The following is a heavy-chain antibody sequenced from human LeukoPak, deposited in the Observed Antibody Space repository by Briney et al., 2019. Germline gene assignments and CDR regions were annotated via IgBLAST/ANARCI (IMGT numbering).Heavy chain of an antibody. CDR2: ISGSGGSK. CDR1: GFTFSSYS. D-gene: IGHD3-22*01. J-gene: IGHJ3*02. V-gene: IGHV3-23*01. Sequence: GGSLRLSCAASGFTFSSYSMSWVRQPPGKGLEWVSAISGSGGSKYYADSVKGRFTISRDNSKNTLYLQINSVSAEGMAVYYCAKDYYDSSGYYGDAFDIWGQGTMVTVSS. CDR3: AKDYYDSSGYYGDAFDI.